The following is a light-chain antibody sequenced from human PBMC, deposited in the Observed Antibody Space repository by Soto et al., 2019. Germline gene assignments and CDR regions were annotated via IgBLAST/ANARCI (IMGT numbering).Light chain of an antibody. CDR1: QSVSSN. J-gene: IGKJ2*01. CDR2: GAS. V-gene: IGKV3-15*01. CDR3: QQYNNWPPYT. Sequence: EIVMTQSPATLSVYPGERATLSCRASQSVSSNLAWYQQKPGQAPRLLIYGASSRATGIPARFSGSGSGTEFTLTISSLQPEDFAVYYCQQYNNWPPYTFGQGTKLEIK.